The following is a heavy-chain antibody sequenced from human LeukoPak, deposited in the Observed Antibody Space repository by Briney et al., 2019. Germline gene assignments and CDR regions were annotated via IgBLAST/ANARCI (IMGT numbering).Heavy chain of an antibody. J-gene: IGHJ2*01. CDR2: INHSGST. CDR3: ARGDAVLGYFDL. CDR1: GGSFSGYY. V-gene: IGHV4-34*01. Sequence: SETLSLTCAVYGGSFSGYYWSWIRQPPGKGPEWIGEINHSGSTNYNPSLKSRVTISVDTSKNQFSLKLSSVTAADTAVYYCARGDAVLGYFDLWGRGTLVTVSS.